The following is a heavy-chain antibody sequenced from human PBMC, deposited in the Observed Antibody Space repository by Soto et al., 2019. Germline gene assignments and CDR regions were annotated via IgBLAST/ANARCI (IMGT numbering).Heavy chain of an antibody. Sequence: SETLSLTCTVSGGSISSSSYYWSWIRQPPGKGLEWIGYIYYSGSTNYNPSLKSRVTISVDTSENQFSLKLSSVTAADTAVYYCARVLFGRGNWFDPWGQGTLDTVSS. CDR3: ARVLFGRGNWFDP. D-gene: IGHD3-3*01. V-gene: IGHV4-61*01. J-gene: IGHJ5*02. CDR2: IYYSGST. CDR1: GGSISSSSYY.